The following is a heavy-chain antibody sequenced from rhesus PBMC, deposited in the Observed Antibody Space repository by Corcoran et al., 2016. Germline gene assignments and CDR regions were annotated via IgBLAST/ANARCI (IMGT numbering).Heavy chain of an antibody. J-gene: IGHJ4*01. V-gene: IGHV3S5*01. CDR2: INSGGGST. CDR3: AKSARDEDY. CDR1: GFTFSSYG. D-gene: IGHD2-33*01. Sequence: EVQLVETGGGLVQPGGSLKPSCAASGFTFSSYGMSWVRQAPGKGLEWVSAINSGGGSTYYADSVKGRFTISRDDSKNTLSLQMNSLRAEDTAMYYCAKSARDEDYWGQGVLVTVSS.